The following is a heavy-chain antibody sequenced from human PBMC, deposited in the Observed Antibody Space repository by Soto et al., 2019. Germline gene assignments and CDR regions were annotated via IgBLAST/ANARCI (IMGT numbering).Heavy chain of an antibody. D-gene: IGHD3-3*01. CDR3: ARLSDYDFWSGYWGHYYMDV. V-gene: IGHV4-59*08. J-gene: IGHJ6*03. CDR1: GGSISSYY. Sequence: PSETLSLTCTVSGGSISSYYWSWIRQPPGKGLEWIGYIYYSGSTNYNPSLKSRVTISVDTSKNQFSLKLSSVTAADTAVYYCARLSDYDFWSGYWGHYYMDVWGKGTTVTVYS. CDR2: IYYSGST.